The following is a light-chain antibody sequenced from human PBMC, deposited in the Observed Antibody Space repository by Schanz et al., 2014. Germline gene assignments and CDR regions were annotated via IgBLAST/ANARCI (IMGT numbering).Light chain of an antibody. Sequence: EIVLTQSPGTLSLSPGERATLSCRASQSVRSNFLAWYQQKPGQAPRLLIYGASSRATGVPDRFSGSGSGTDFTLTISGLEPEDFAVYYCQQRNNWPWTFGQGTKVELK. J-gene: IGKJ1*01. V-gene: IGKV3D-20*02. CDR3: QQRNNWPWT. CDR2: GAS. CDR1: QSVRSNF.